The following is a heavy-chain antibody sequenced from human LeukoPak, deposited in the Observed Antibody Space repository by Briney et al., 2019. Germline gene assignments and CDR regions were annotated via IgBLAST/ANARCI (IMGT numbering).Heavy chain of an antibody. D-gene: IGHD3-3*01. J-gene: IGHJ4*02. CDR1: GFTSSNYA. Sequence: GGSLRLSCAASGFTSSNYAMSWVRQAPGKGLEWVSTISGSGGDTYYADSGKGRFTIPRDNSKSTLYLQMNSLRAEDTAVYYCAKDYDFWSGYYRHYFDYWGQGTLVTVSS. V-gene: IGHV3-23*01. CDR2: ISGSGGDT. CDR3: AKDYDFWSGYYRHYFDY.